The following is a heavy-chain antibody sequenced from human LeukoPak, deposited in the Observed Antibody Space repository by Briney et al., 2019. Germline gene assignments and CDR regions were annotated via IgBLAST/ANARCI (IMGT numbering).Heavy chain of an antibody. CDR1: GGTFSSYA. V-gene: IGHV1-69*13. CDR3: ARDLSVRDNWNYGWFDP. Sequence: SVKVSCKASGGTFSSYAISWVRQAPGQGLEWMGGIIPIFGTANYAQKFQGSVTITADESTSTAYMELSSLRSEDTAVYYCARDLSVRDNWNYGWFDPWGQGTLVTVSS. J-gene: IGHJ5*02. D-gene: IGHD1-7*01. CDR2: IIPIFGTA.